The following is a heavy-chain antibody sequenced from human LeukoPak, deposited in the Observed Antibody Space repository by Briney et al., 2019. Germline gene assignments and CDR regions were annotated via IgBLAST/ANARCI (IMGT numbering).Heavy chain of an antibody. CDR1: GASITSYY. J-gene: IGHJ4*02. CDR2: IHHTGKN. V-gene: IGHV4-59*01. D-gene: IGHD1-7*01. CDR3: AKWHEKLPAFDT. Sequence: SSETLSLTCAVSGASITSYYWNWIRQSPGKGLEWIGYIHHTGKNWYNPPLQSRVTLSVDTSKSEFSLRLNSVTAADTAVYYCAKWHEKLPAFDTWGQGTLVTVSS.